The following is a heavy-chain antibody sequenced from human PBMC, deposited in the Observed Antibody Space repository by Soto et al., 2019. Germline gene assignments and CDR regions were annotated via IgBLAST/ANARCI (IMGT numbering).Heavy chain of an antibody. J-gene: IGHJ4*02. V-gene: IGHV4-34*01. CDR3: ASGYYYDSSGYFKL. CDR1: GGSFSGYY. Sequence: PSETLSLTCAVYGGSFSGYYWSWIRQPPGKGLEWIGEINHSGSTNYNPSLKSRVTISVDTSKNQFSLKLSSVTAADTAVYYCASGYYYDSSGYFKLWGQGTLVTVSS. D-gene: IGHD3-22*01. CDR2: INHSGST.